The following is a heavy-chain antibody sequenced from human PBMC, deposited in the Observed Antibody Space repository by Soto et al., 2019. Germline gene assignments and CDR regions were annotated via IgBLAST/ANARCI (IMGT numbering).Heavy chain of an antibody. CDR3: ARGITITLTLQADAPYKVRFDS. Sequence: SETLSLTCAVYGGSFSGYYWSWIRQSPGKGLEWIGEINHSGNTNQNPSLKSRVTISVDTSKNQFSLKLRSLTSADTAVYYCARGITITLTLQADAPYKVRFDSWGRGTLVTVS. CDR1: GGSFSGYY. CDR2: INHSGNT. V-gene: IGHV4-34*01. J-gene: IGHJ4*02. D-gene: IGHD3-10*01.